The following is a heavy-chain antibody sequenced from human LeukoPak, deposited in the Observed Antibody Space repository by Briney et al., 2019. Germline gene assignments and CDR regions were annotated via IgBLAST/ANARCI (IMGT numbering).Heavy chain of an antibody. J-gene: IGHJ4*02. Sequence: SETLSLTCAVYGGSFSGYYWSWIRQPPGKGLEWIGEINHSGSTNYNPSLKSRVTISVDTSKNQSSLKLSSVTAADTAVYYCARDPPPETYYYDSSGPPGWGQGTLVTVSS. CDR1: GGSFSGYY. CDR2: INHSGST. D-gene: IGHD3-22*01. CDR3: ARDPPPETYYYDSSGPPG. V-gene: IGHV4-34*01.